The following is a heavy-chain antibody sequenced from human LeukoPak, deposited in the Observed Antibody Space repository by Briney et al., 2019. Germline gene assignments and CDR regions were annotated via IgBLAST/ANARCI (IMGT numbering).Heavy chain of an antibody. J-gene: IGHJ4*02. CDR2: IYYSGST. Sequence: PSETLSLTCTVSGGSISSSSYYWGWIRQPPGKGLEWIGYIYYSGSTYYNPSLKSRVTISVDTSKNQFSLKLSSVTAADTAVYYCARVHSSSWYVGYWGQGTLVTVSS. CDR3: ARVHSSSWYVGY. CDR1: GGSISSSSYY. V-gene: IGHV4-31*03. D-gene: IGHD6-13*01.